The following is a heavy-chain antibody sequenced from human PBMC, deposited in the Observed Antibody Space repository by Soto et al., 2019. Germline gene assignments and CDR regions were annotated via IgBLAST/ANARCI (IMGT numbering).Heavy chain of an antibody. Sequence: SETLSLTCAVYGGSFSGYYWSWIRQPPGKGLEWIGEINHSGSTNYNPSLKSRVTISVDTSKNQFSLKLSSVTAADTAVYYCARTVCSSASCYGYYYYGLDVWGQGTTVTVSS. CDR3: ARTVCSSASCYGYYYYGLDV. J-gene: IGHJ6*02. CDR1: GGSFSGYY. D-gene: IGHD2-2*01. V-gene: IGHV4-34*01. CDR2: INHSGST.